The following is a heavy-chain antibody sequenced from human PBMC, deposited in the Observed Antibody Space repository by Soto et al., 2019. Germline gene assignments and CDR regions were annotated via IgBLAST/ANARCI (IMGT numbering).Heavy chain of an antibody. V-gene: IGHV1-2*02. CDR2: VNPHTGGT. J-gene: IGHJ4*02. CDR3: ARVMAYEQQLVPFDY. Sequence: QVQLVQSGAEVKKPGASVKVSCKTSGYTFIGYYLNWVRQAPGQGLEWMRWVNPHTGGTHYAQKFDGRVTMTRDTSTYTAYMELSGLKFDDTATYFCARVMAYEQQLVPFDYWGQGTLVTVSS. CDR1: GYTFIGYY. D-gene: IGHD6-13*01.